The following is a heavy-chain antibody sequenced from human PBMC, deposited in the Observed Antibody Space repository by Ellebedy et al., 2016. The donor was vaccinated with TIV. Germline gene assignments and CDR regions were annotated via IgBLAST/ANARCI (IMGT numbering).Heavy chain of an antibody. D-gene: IGHD6-13*01. CDR3: AKVAGRFSSSWPALEY. V-gene: IGHV4-34*01. CDR1: DGSLSSNY. CDR2: SNHNGNT. Sequence: PGGSLRLSCAVSDGSLSSNYWSWVRQAPGKGLERIGESNHNGNTNYSPSLKSRVNLSVDTSKTQFFLNVTSVTAADTGVYYCAKVAGRFSSSWPALEYWGQGTLVTVSS. J-gene: IGHJ4*02.